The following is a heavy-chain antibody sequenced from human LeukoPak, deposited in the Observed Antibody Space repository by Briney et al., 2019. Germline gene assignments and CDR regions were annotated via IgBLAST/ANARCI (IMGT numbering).Heavy chain of an antibody. J-gene: IGHJ4*02. CDR1: GFTFSNFA. CDR3: AKDFHGDFPYFFDY. CDR2: ISASGGTT. V-gene: IGHV3-23*01. Sequence: GGSLRLSCAASGFTFSNFAMSWVRQAPGKGLEWVSSISASGGTTYYADSVKGRFTISRDNSKNTFNLQMNSLRAEDTALYYCAKDFHGDFPYFFDYWGQGTLVTVSS.